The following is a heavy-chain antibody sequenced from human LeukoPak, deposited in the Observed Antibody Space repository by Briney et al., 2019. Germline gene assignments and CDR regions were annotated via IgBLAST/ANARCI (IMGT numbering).Heavy chain of an antibody. CDR2: IYHSGST. CDR3: ARAESYYYGSGDSGASDI. Sequence: SETLSLTCAVSGGSISSGGYSWSWIRQPPGKGLEWIGYIYHSGSTYYNPSLKSRVTVSVDRSKNQFSLKLSSVTAADTAVYYCARAESYYYGSGDSGASDIWGQGTMVTVSS. J-gene: IGHJ3*02. D-gene: IGHD3-10*01. V-gene: IGHV4-30-2*01. CDR1: GGSISSGGYS.